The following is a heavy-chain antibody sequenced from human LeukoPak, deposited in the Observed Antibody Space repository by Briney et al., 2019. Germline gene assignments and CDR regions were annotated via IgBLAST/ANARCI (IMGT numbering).Heavy chain of an antibody. D-gene: IGHD4-23*01. J-gene: IGHJ4*02. Sequence: PGGSLRLSCAASEFTFSSYAMSWVRQAPGKGLEWVSIISGSGDNTYYADSVKGRFTVSRDNSNNTLYLQMNSLRGEDTAVYYCAKDPNNYGGNSDYFDYWGQGTLVTVSS. V-gene: IGHV3-23*01. CDR2: ISGSGDNT. CDR3: AKDPNNYGGNSDYFDY. CDR1: EFTFSSYA.